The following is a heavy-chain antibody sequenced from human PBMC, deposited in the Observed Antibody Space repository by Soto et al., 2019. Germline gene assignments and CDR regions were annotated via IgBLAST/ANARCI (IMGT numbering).Heavy chain of an antibody. Sequence: PSETLSLTCAVYGGSFSGYYWSWIRQPPGKGLEWIGEINHSGSTNYNPSLKSRVTISVDTSKNRFSLKLSSVTAADTAVYYCARMGSGYYNYYYGMDVWGQGSTVTVSS. D-gene: IGHD3-3*01. V-gene: IGHV4-34*01. CDR1: GGSFSGYY. J-gene: IGHJ6*02. CDR3: ARMGSGYYNYYYGMDV. CDR2: INHSGST.